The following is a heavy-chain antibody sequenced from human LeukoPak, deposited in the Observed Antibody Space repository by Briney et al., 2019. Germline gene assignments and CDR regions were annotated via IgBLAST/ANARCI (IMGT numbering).Heavy chain of an antibody. V-gene: IGHV1-69*02. CDR2: IIPILGIA. Sequence: GASVKVSCKASGGTLISYTISWVRQAPGQGLEWMGRIIPILGIANYAQKFQGRVTITADKSTSTAYMELSSLRSEDTAVYYCASPMTTVVTEYYFDYWGQGTLVTVSS. CDR1: GGTLISYT. J-gene: IGHJ4*02. D-gene: IGHD4-23*01. CDR3: ASPMTTVVTEYYFDY.